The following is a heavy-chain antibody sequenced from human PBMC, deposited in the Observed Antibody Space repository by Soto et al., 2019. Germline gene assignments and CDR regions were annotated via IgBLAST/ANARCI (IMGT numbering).Heavy chain of an antibody. CDR3: AKDGRTYSSGRRLGYFDY. D-gene: IGHD6-19*01. J-gene: IGHJ4*02. Sequence: EVQLVESGGVVVQPGGSLRLSCAASGFTFDDYTMHWVRQAPGKGLEWVSLISWDGGSTYSADSVKGRFTMSRDNSKNSLYLQMNSLRTEDTALYYCAKDGRTYSSGRRLGYFDYWGQGTLVTVSS. V-gene: IGHV3-43*01. CDR1: GFTFDDYT. CDR2: ISWDGGST.